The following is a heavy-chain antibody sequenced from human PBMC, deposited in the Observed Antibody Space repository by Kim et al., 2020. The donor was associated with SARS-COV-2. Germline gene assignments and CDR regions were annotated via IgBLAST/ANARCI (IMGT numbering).Heavy chain of an antibody. V-gene: IGHV4-34*01. J-gene: IGHJ3*02. D-gene: IGHD5-12*01. Sequence: GGSFGGCYWGWIRQPPGKGPEWIGEINHSGTTGYNPSLKSRVTISVDTSKNEISLRLSSVTAADTALYYCARDPDIVASDAFDIWGQGTMV. CDR3: ARDPDIVASDAFDI. CDR1: GGSFGGCY. CDR2: INHSGTT.